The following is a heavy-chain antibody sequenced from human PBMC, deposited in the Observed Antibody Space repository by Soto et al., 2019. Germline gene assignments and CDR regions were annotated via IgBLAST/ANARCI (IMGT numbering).Heavy chain of an antibody. Sequence: QVQLVESGGGVVQPGRSLRLSCAASGFTFSSYAMHWVRQAPGKGLEWVAVISYDGSNKYYADSVKGRFTISRDNSKNTLYLQMNSLRAEDTAVYYCARDGHYYDILTGYYSWIYYYGMDVWGQGTTVTVSS. J-gene: IGHJ6*02. CDR1: GFTFSSYA. V-gene: IGHV3-30-3*01. D-gene: IGHD3-9*01. CDR2: ISYDGSNK. CDR3: ARDGHYYDILTGYYSWIYYYGMDV.